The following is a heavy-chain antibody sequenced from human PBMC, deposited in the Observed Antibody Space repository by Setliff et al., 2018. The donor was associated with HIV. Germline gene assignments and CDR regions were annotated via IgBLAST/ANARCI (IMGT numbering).Heavy chain of an antibody. D-gene: IGHD3-16*01. V-gene: IGHV1-2*02. J-gene: IGHJ6*02. CDR1: GYTFTGYY. CDR3: ARGWGGQDSYYYGMDV. Sequence: ASVKVSCKASGYTFTGYYMHWVRQAPGQGLEWMGWINPNSGGTNYAQKFQGRVTMTRDTSISTAYMELSSLRSQDTAMYYCARGWGGQDSYYYGMDVWGQGTTVTVSS. CDR2: INPNSGGT.